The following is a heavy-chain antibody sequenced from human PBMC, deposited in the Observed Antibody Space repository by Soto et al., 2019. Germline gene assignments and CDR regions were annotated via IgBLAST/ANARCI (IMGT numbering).Heavy chain of an antibody. V-gene: IGHV3-33*01. CDR3: ARESSRYRRWLQSFYFDY. D-gene: IGHD5-12*01. J-gene: IGHJ4*02. Sequence: GGSLRLSCAASGFTFSSYGMHWVRQAPGKGLEWVAVIWYDGSNKYYADSVKGRFTISRDNSKNTLYLQMNSLRAEDTAVFYCARESSRYRRWLQSFYFDYWGQGTLVTVSS. CDR1: GFTFSSYG. CDR2: IWYDGSNK.